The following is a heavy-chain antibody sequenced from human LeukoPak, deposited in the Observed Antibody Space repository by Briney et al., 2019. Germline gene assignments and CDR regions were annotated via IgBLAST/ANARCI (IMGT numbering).Heavy chain of an antibody. D-gene: IGHD6-13*01. J-gene: IGHJ4*02. CDR2: INIDGRRI. CDR1: TFTFSNYW. V-gene: IGHV3-74*03. CDR3: ARVPATVTAFDD. Sequence: GGSLRLSCAASTFTFSNYWMHWVRHAPGKGLVWVSRINIDGRRIMYADSVKGRFTISRDNAKNTLYLQMNSLRAEDTAVYYCARVPATVTAFDDWGQGTLVTVSS.